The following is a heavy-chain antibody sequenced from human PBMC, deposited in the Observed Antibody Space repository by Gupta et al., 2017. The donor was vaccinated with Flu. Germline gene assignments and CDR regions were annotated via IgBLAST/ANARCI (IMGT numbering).Heavy chain of an antibody. CDR2: ISGSGGGT. CDR1: GFTFSSFA. V-gene: IGHV3-23*01. Sequence: EVQLLESGGGLVQPGGSLSLSCAASGFTFSSFAMSWVRQAPGKGLEWVSAISGSGGGTYYADSVKGRFTISRDNSRNTLYLQMNSLRAEDTAVYYCAKGSCSSTSCYRGHFDYWGQGTLVTVSS. D-gene: IGHD2-2*01. J-gene: IGHJ4*02. CDR3: AKGSCSSTSCYRGHFDY.